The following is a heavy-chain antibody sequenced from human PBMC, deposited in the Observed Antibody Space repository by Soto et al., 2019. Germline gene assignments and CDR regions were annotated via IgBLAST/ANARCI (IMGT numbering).Heavy chain of an antibody. J-gene: IGHJ4*02. CDR1: GGSISSDNW. Sequence: QVHLQESGPDLVRPSGTLSLTCSFFGGSISSDNWWSWVRQTPGKGLEWIGEIYHSGNTNYNPSLKSRVTISVDKSKNQFSLKVTSVTAADTALYYCARLSASSKLRGVVINWGQGTLVTVSS. D-gene: IGHD3-10*01. CDR3: ARLSASSKLRGVVIN. CDR2: IYHSGNT. V-gene: IGHV4-4*02.